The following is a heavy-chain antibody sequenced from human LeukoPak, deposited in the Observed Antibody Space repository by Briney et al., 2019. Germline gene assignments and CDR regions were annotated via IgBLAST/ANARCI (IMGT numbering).Heavy chain of an antibody. CDR2: MSPNSGDT. J-gene: IGHJ4*02. D-gene: IGHD7-27*01. CDR1: GYTFTSYD. CDR3: ARGPPNWGYDY. V-gene: IGHV1-8*01. Sequence: ASVKVSRKASGYTFTSYDFNWVRQATGQRPEWMGWMSPNSGDTGYAQKFQDRVTMTRNTSISTAYMELSSLRSDDTAVYYCARGPPNWGYDYWGPGTLVTVSS.